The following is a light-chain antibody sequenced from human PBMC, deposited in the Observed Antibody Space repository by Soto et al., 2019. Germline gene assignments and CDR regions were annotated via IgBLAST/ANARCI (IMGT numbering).Light chain of an antibody. CDR3: SSYAGNNNVI. CDR1: SSDVGSYRF. Sequence: ALTQPPSASGSPGQSVTISCTGTSSDVGSYRFVSWYQQHPGKAPKLLIYEVSKRPSGVPDRFSASTSGNTASLTVSGLQADDEADYYCSSYAGNNNVIFGGGTQLTVL. CDR2: EVS. J-gene: IGLJ2*01. V-gene: IGLV2-8*01.